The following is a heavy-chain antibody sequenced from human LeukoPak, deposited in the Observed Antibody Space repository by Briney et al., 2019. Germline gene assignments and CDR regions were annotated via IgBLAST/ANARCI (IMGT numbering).Heavy chain of an antibody. Sequence: GGSLRLSCAASGFTFSTYAMTWVRQAPGKGLEWVANIKQDGSEKYYVDSVKGRFTISRDNAKNSLYLQMNSLRAEDTAVYYCARDLLRFLEWSTADAFDIWGQGTMVTVSS. CDR1: GFTFSTYA. CDR2: IKQDGSEK. D-gene: IGHD3-3*01. CDR3: ARDLLRFLEWSTADAFDI. J-gene: IGHJ3*02. V-gene: IGHV3-7*01.